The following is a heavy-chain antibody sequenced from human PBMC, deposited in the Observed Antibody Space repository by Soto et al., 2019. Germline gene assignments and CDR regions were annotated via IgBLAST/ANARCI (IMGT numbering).Heavy chain of an antibody. Sequence: EVQLVESGGGLVKPGGSLRLSCAASGFTFSNAWMSWVRQAPGKGLEWVGRIKSKTDGGTTDYAATVKGRFTISRDDSKNTRYLQMNSLKTEDTAVYYCTTAYSGYDYLGAFDIWGQGTMVTVSS. J-gene: IGHJ3*02. CDR3: TTAYSGYDYLGAFDI. D-gene: IGHD5-12*01. CDR2: IKSKTDGGTT. CDR1: GFTFSNAW. V-gene: IGHV3-15*01.